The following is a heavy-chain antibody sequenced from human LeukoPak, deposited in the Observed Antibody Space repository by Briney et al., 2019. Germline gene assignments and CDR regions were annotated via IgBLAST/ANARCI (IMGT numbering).Heavy chain of an antibody. V-gene: IGHV1-46*01. Sequence: ASVKVSCKASGYTFTSYSMHWVRQAPGQGLEWMGIINPSGGSTSFAQKFQGRVTMTRDMSTSTVYMELSSLRSEDTAVYYCATNILVRDIINWFDPWGQGTLVTVSS. CDR2: INPSGGST. CDR1: GYTFTSYS. D-gene: IGHD3-10*01. CDR3: ATNILVRDIINWFDP. J-gene: IGHJ5*02.